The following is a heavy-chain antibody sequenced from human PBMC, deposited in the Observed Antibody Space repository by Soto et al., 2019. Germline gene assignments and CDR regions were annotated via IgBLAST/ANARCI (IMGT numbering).Heavy chain of an antibody. V-gene: IGHV2-5*02. D-gene: IGHD5-12*01. CDR1: GFSLSTNGEG. CDR2: IFWDDDK. Sequence: QITLKESGPTLVKPTQTLTLTCTFSGFSLSTNGEGVGWIRQPPGKALEWLALIFWDDDKRYSPSLKRRLTLTKDTYKNQVVLTMTNVDPVDTATYYCAHRGRAGYDFNYWGQGTLVTVSS. J-gene: IGHJ4*02. CDR3: AHRGRAGYDFNY.